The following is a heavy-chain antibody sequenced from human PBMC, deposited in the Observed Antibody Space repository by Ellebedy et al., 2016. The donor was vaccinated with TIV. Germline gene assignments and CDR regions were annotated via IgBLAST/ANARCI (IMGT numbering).Heavy chain of an antibody. J-gene: IGHJ3*02. CDR1: GYNCTGYY. V-gene: IGHV1-2*02. CDR3: ARVAAGTDAFDI. Sequence: ASVNVSCKASGYNCTGYYIHWVRHAHGQGLEWKGWINPNSGGTNYAQKIQGRVTMTTDTSTNTAYMELRSLRSDDTAVYYCARVAAGTDAFDIWGQGKMVTVSS. CDR2: INPNSGGT. D-gene: IGHD6-13*01.